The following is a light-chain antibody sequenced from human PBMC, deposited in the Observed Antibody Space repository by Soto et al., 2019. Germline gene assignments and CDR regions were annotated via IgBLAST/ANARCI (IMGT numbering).Light chain of an antibody. J-gene: IGLJ2*01. CDR1: SSDVGGYNY. CDR2: DVS. V-gene: IGLV2-11*01. Sequence: QSALTQPRSVSGSPGQSVTISCTGTSSDVGGYNYVSWYQQHPGKAPKLMIYDVSKRPSGVPDRFSGSKSGNTASLTISGLQAEDEADYYCCSYAGSYTFLRVVFGGGTKLTVL. CDR3: CSYAGSYTFLRVV.